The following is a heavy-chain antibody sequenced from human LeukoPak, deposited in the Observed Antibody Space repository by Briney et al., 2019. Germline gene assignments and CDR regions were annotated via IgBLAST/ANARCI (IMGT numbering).Heavy chain of an antibody. V-gene: IGHV3-30*02. Sequence: GGSLRLSCAASGFTFSSYGMHWVRQAPGKGLEWVAFIRYDGSNKYYADSVKGRFTISRDNSKNTLYLQMNSLRAEDTAVYYCARDRVLWFGELSPFDYWGQGTLVTVSS. CDR1: GFTFSSYG. J-gene: IGHJ4*02. CDR2: IRYDGSNK. CDR3: ARDRVLWFGELSPFDY. D-gene: IGHD3-10*01.